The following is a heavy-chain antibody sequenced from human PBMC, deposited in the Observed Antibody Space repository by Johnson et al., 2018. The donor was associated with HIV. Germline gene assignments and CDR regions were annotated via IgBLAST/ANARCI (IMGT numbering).Heavy chain of an antibody. CDR3: ARDQSNGWNRGAFDI. J-gene: IGHJ3*02. D-gene: IGHD6-19*01. Sequence: VQLVESGGGLVQPGGSLRLSCAASGFTVSRNYMNWVRQAPGKGLEWVSVIYSGGSTYYADSVKGRFTISRDNSKNTLYLHMNSLRAEDTAVYYCARDQSNGWNRGAFDIWGQGTVVTVSS. CDR2: IYSGGST. V-gene: IGHV3-66*01. CDR1: GFTVSRNY.